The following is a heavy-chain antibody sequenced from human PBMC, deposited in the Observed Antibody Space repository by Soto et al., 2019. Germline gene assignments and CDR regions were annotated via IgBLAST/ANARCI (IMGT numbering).Heavy chain of an antibody. CDR3: AKVWSAIFGVGAAFDY. Sequence: GESLKISCAASGFTFSSYGMHWVRQAPGKGLEWVAVISYDGSNKYYADSVKGRFTISRDNSKNTLYLQMNSLRAEDTAVYYCAKVWSAIFGVGAAFDYWGQGTLVTVSS. D-gene: IGHD3-3*01. J-gene: IGHJ4*02. CDR2: ISYDGSNK. V-gene: IGHV3-30*18. CDR1: GFTFSSYG.